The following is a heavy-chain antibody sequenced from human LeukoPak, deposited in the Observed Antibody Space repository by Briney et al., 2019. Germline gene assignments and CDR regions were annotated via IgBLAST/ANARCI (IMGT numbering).Heavy chain of an antibody. CDR2: IRGSGVST. V-gene: IGHV3-23*01. D-gene: IGHD3-10*01. CDR1: GFTFSSYA. J-gene: IGHJ4*02. Sequence: PGGSLRLSCAASGFTFSSYAMSWVRQAPGKGLEWVSDIRGSGVSTYYADSVKGRFTISRDNSRNTLYVQMNSLRAEDTAVYYCARDRSYNGGAFDYWGQGTLATVSS. CDR3: ARDRSYNGGAFDY.